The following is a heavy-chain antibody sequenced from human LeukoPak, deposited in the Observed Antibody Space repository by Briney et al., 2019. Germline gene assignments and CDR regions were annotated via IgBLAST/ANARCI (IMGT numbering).Heavy chain of an antibody. CDR3: ATGPNYDFWSGYYPLDY. D-gene: IGHD3-3*01. Sequence: ASVKVSCKVSGYTLTVLSMHWVRQAPGKGLEWMGGFDPEDGETIYAQKFQGRVTMTEDTSTDTAYMELSSLRSEDTAMYYCATGPNYDFWSGYYPLDYWGQGTLVTVSS. V-gene: IGHV1-24*01. CDR2: FDPEDGET. CDR1: GYTLTVLS. J-gene: IGHJ4*02.